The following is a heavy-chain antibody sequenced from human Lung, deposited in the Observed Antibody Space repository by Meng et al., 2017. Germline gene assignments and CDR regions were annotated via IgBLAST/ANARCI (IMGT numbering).Heavy chain of an antibody. J-gene: IGHJ4*02. CDR3: AKQRGDDSWYVWFH. CDR1: GYTFTNFG. D-gene: IGHD6-13*01. CDR2: LNTYNGDT. V-gene: IGHV1-18*01. Sequence: ASVKVSCKASGYTFTNFGLSWVRQAPGQGLEWLGWLNTYNGDTKYPQKFQGRVTMTRDTSTNTAYMELRSLTSDDTAVYYCAKQRGDDSWYVWFHWGQGTLVTVSS.